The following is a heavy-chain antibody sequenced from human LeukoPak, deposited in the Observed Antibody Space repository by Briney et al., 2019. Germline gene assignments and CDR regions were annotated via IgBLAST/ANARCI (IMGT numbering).Heavy chain of an antibody. CDR1: GGSISSYY. CDR2: IYTSGST. V-gene: IGHV4-4*07. CDR3: ARDPLRYFDWSHYGMDV. Sequence: SETLSLTCTVSGGSISSYYWSWIRQPAGKGLEWIGRIYTSGSTNYNPSLKSRVTMSVDTSKNQFSLKLSSVTAADTAVYYCARDPLRYFDWSHYGMDVWGQGTTVTVSS. D-gene: IGHD3-9*01. J-gene: IGHJ6*02.